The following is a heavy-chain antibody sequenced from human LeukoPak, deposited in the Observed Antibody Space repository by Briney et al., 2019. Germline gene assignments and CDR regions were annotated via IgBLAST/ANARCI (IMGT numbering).Heavy chain of an antibody. CDR2: FDPEDAET. CDR1: GYTLTELS. V-gene: IGHV1-24*01. CDR3: ATTVLDAFDI. J-gene: IGHJ3*02. Sequence: ASVKVSCKVSGYTLTELSMHWVRQAPGKGLEWMGGFDPEDAETIYTQKFQGRVTITTDESTSTAYMELSSLRSEDTAVYYCATTVLDAFDIWGQGTMVTVSS. D-gene: IGHD4-17*01.